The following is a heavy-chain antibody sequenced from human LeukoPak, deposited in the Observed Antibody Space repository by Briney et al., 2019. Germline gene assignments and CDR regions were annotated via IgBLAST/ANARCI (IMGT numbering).Heavy chain of an antibody. CDR2: FDPEDGET. CDR3: ATNLVFSAAGTSSCGYDY. Sequence: GASVKVSCKVSGYTLTELSMHWVRQAPGKGLEWMGGFDPEDGETIYAQKFQGRVTMTEDTSTDTAYMELSSLRSEDTAVYYCATNLVFSAAGTSSCGYDYWGQGTLVTVSS. D-gene: IGHD6-13*01. J-gene: IGHJ4*02. CDR1: GYTLTELS. V-gene: IGHV1-24*01.